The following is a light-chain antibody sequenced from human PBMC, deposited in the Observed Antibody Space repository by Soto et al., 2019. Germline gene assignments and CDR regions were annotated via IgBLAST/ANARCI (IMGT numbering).Light chain of an antibody. V-gene: IGKV3-20*01. Sequence: EIVLTHSPFTLSLSPVERATLSFMASQSVSNNYLAWYQQKPGQAPRLLIYGASNRATGIPDRFSGSGSGTDFTLTISRPEPEDFAVYYCKQYGSSGKFGQGTKVDIK. CDR3: KQYGSSGK. CDR2: GAS. CDR1: QSVSNNY. J-gene: IGKJ1*01.